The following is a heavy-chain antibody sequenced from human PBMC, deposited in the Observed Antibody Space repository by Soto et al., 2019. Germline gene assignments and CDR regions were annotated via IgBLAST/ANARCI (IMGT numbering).Heavy chain of an antibody. Sequence: QPGGSLRLSCAASGFTFSSYAMHWVRQALGKGLEWVAVISYDGSNKYYADSVKGRFTISRDNSKNTLYLQMNSLRAEDTAVYYCAKEYCTTVTTCYYYGMDVWGQGTTVTVSS. V-gene: IGHV3-30-3*01. D-gene: IGHD4-17*01. CDR1: GFTFSSYA. J-gene: IGHJ6*02. CDR2: ISYDGSNK. CDR3: AKEYCTTVTTCYYYGMDV.